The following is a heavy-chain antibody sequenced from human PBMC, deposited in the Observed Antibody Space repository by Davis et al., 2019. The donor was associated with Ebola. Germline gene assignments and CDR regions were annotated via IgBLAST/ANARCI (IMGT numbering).Heavy chain of an antibody. V-gene: IGHV1-24*01. CDR2: FDPEDGET. Sequence: ASVKVSCKVSGYTLTELSMHWVRQAPGKGLEWMGGFDPEDGETIYAQKFQGRVTMTEDTSTDTAYMELSSLRSEDTAVYYCATVTLEGGSPHRDYYGMDVWGQGTTVTVSS. CDR1: GYTLTELS. J-gene: IGHJ6*02. CDR3: ATVTLEGGSPHRDYYGMDV. D-gene: IGHD3-16*01.